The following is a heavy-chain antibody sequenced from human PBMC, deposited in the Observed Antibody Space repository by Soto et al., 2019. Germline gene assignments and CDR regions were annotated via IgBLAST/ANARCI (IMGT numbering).Heavy chain of an antibody. V-gene: IGHV1-46*01. J-gene: IGHJ4*01. CDR3: VLAVAGRSRSVLDD. Sequence: ASVKVSCKASGYTITSYYMHWVRQAPGQGLEWMGIINPSGGGTNYAQEFQFRVTVSSDRSTSTFDMDLSSLKSEDTALYYCVLAVAGRSRSVLDDWAHEPLVPV. CDR2: INPSGGGT. D-gene: IGHD6-19*01. CDR1: GYTITSYY.